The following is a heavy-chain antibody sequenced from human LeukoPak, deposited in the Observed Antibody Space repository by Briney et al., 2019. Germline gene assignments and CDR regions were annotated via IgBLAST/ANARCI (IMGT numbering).Heavy chain of an antibody. CDR3: ARVRIAAAGRGFDP. CDR2: INPNSGGT. J-gene: IGHJ5*02. V-gene: IGHV1-2*02. Sequence: ASVKVSCKASGYTFTGYYMHWVRHAPGQGLEWMGWINPNSGGTNYAQKFQGRVTMTRDTSISTAYMELSRLRSDDTAVYYCARVRIAAAGRGFDPWGQGTLVTVSS. CDR1: GYTFTGYY. D-gene: IGHD6-13*01.